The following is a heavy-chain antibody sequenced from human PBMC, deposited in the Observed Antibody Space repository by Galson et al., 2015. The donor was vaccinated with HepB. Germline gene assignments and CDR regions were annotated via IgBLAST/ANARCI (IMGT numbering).Heavy chain of an antibody. V-gene: IGHV1-18*01. Sequence: SVKVSCKASGYTFTSYGISWVRQAPGQGLEWMGWISAYNGNTNYEQKFQGRVTMTRNTSISTAYMELSSLRSEDTAVYYCARNNDWSGMDVWGQGTTVTVSS. CDR2: ISAYNGNT. CDR3: ARNNDWSGMDV. CDR1: GYTFTSYG. J-gene: IGHJ6*02. D-gene: IGHD3-9*01.